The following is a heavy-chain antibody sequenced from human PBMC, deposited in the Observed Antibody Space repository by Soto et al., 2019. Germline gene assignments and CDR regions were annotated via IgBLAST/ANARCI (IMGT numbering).Heavy chain of an antibody. CDR2: ISAYNGNT. CDR1: GYTFTSYG. CDR3: ARDSADIVVVPAAMLYYYYGMDV. D-gene: IGHD2-2*01. V-gene: IGHV1-18*01. Sequence: QVQLVQSGAEVKKPGASVKVSCKASGYTFTSYGISWVRQAPGQGLEWMGWISAYNGNTNYAQKLQGRVTMTTDTSTSTAYMELRSLRSDDTAVSYCARDSADIVVVPAAMLYYYYGMDVWGQGTTVPVSS. J-gene: IGHJ6*02.